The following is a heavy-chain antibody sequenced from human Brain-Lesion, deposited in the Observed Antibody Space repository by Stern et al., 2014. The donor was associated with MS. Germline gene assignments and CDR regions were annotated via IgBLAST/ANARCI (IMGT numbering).Heavy chain of an antibody. J-gene: IGHJ6*02. CDR2: NYARGTT. CDR1: GLTVANAY. D-gene: IGHD1-1*01. V-gene: IGHV3-53*04. Sequence: ELQLVESGGGLVQPGGSLRLSCAASGLTVANAYMRWVRQAPGQGPAWVSLNYARGTTAYADSVKGRFIIARHNSENTLSLQMNSLRPEDTAVYYCAREGGDDDDYYGLDVWGPGTTVTVSS. CDR3: AREGGDDDDYYGLDV.